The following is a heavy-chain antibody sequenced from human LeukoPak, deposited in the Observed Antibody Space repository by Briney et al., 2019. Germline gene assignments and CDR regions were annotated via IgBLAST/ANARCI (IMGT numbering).Heavy chain of an antibody. CDR3: ARGGFNTLNYYDSSGYPQYFQH. CDR1: GFTFSSYE. D-gene: IGHD3-22*01. J-gene: IGHJ1*01. CDR2: ISSSGSTI. Sequence: GGSLRLSCAASGFTFSSYEMNWVRQAPGKGLEWVSYISSSGSTIYYADSVKGRFTISRDNAKNSLYLQMNSLRAEDTAVYYCARGGFNTLNYYDSSGYPQYFQHWGQGTLVTVSS. V-gene: IGHV3-48*03.